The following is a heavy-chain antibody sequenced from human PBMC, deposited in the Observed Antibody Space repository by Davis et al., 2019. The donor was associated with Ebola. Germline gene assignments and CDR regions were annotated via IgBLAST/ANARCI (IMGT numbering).Heavy chain of an antibody. CDR3: ARDGRMPRMLYGMDV. V-gene: IGHV1-2*06. CDR1: GYTFTNYY. CDR2: INANTGGT. D-gene: IGHD3-16*02. Sequence: ASVKVSCKASGYTFTNYYMHWVRQAPGQGLQWMGRINANTGGTNYAQIFQDRVTMTRDTSTNIAYMELSRLRSDDTAVYYCARDGRMPRMLYGMDVWGQGTTVSVSS. J-gene: IGHJ6*02.